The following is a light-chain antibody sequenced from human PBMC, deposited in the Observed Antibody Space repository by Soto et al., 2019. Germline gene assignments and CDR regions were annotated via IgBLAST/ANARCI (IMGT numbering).Light chain of an antibody. V-gene: IGKV3-15*01. CDR2: HAA. Sequence: EIVMTQSPATLSVSPGERATLSCRASQSVSNNVAWYQQKPGQAPRLLIYHAATRATGIPARFSGSGSGTEVTLTISSLQSEDFATYYCQHWTDYSWTFGQGTKVEVK. J-gene: IGKJ1*01. CDR1: QSVSNN. CDR3: QHWTDYSWT.